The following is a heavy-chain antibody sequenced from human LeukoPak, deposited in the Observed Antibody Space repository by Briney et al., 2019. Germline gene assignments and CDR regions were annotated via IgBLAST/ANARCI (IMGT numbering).Heavy chain of an antibody. V-gene: IGHV3-23*01. J-gene: IGHJ3*02. D-gene: IGHD2-8*01. CDR3: AKDSWSHNGIYDPFDI. Sequence: GGSLRLSCAASGFTFSHFWMSWVRQAPGKGPEWVSVIGGAETYYTDSVKGRFIISRDNSKNTVSLQMNSLRPEDTAVYYCAKDSWSHNGIYDPFDIWGQGTVVTVSS. CDR2: IGGAET. CDR1: GFTFSHFW.